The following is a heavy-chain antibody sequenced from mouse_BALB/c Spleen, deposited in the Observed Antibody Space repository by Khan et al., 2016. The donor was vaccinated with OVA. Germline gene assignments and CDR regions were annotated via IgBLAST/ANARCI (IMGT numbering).Heavy chain of an antibody. V-gene: IGHV1-4*01. CDR3: AREGAYSRNDGWLAY. Sequence: QVQLQQSGAELARPGASVKMSCKASGYTFTSYTMHWVKQRPGQGLEWIGYINPSSGYTNYNQKFKDKATLTADKSSSTAYMQLSNLTSEDSAVYYCAREGAYSRNDGWLAYWGQGTLVTVSA. CDR1: GYTFTSYT. CDR2: INPSSGYT. J-gene: IGHJ3*01. D-gene: IGHD2-14*01.